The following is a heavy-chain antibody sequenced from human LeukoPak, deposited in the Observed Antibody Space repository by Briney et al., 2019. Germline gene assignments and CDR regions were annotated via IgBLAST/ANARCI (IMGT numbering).Heavy chain of an antibody. J-gene: IGHJ4*02. D-gene: IGHD6-19*01. CDR3: AKDSIAVAGSFHYFDY. Sequence: TGGSLRLSCAASGFTFSSYAMSWVRQAPGKGLEWVSAISGSGGSTYYADSVKGRFTISRDNSKNTLYLQMNRLRAEDTAVYYCAKDSIAVAGSFHYFDYWGQGTLVTVSS. CDR1: GFTFSSYA. CDR2: ISGSGGST. V-gene: IGHV3-23*01.